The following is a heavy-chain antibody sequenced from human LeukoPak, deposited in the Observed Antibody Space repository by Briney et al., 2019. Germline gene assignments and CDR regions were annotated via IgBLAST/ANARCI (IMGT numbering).Heavy chain of an antibody. CDR1: GGSISSYY. CDR2: IYTSGST. CDR3: ARGPDSSGYYYEGGDYFDY. Sequence: SETLSLTCTVSGGSISSYYWSWIRQPAGKGLEWIGRIYTSGSTNYNPSLKSRVTMSVDTSKNQFSLKLSSVTAADTAVYYCARGPDSSGYYYEGGDYFDYWGQGTLVTVSS. V-gene: IGHV4-4*07. J-gene: IGHJ4*02. D-gene: IGHD3-22*01.